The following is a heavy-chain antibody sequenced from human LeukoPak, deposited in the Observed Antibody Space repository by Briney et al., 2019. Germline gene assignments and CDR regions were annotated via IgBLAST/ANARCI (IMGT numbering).Heavy chain of an antibody. V-gene: IGHV5-51*01. J-gene: IGHJ6*03. CDR3: ARAPDCSSTSCYYMDV. CDR1: GYSFTSYW. CDR2: IYPGDSDT. D-gene: IGHD2-2*01. Sequence: GESLKISCKGSGYSFTSYWIGWVRQMPGKRLEWMGIIYPGDSDTRYSPSFQGQVTISADKSISTAYLQWSSLKASDTAMYYCARAPDCSSTSCYYMDVWGKGTTVTVSS.